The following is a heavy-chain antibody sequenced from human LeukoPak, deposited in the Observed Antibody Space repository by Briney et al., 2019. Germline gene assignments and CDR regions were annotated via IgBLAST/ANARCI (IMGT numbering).Heavy chain of an antibody. V-gene: IGHV5-51*01. Sequence: GESLEISWKGSGYRFTSYWIGWVRQLPGKGLEWMGIIYPGDSDTRYSPSFQGQVTISADKSISTAYLQWSSLKASDTAMSYCARQADDCSSTSCYFDYWGQGTLVTVSS. CDR3: ARQADDCSSTSCYFDY. CDR1: GYRFTSYW. CDR2: IYPGDSDT. D-gene: IGHD2-2*01. J-gene: IGHJ4*02.